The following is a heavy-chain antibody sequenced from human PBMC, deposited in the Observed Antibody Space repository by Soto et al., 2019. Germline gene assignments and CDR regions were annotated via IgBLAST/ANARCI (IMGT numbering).Heavy chain of an antibody. CDR1: GYTFTTYG. D-gene: IGHD3-10*01. Sequence: QVQLVQSGAEVGKPGASVKVSCKASGYTFTTYGISWLRQAPGQGLEWMGWISTYNGNTQFAQRFQGRVTMTTDTSTSTAYMELRSLTSDDPAVYYCARDWSAEVLPDYWGQGTLVTFSS. CDR3: ARDWSAEVLPDY. V-gene: IGHV1-18*01. CDR2: ISTYNGNT. J-gene: IGHJ4*02.